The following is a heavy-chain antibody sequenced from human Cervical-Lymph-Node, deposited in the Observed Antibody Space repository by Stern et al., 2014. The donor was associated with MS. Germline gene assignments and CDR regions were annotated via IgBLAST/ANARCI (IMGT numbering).Heavy chain of an antibody. CDR1: GFTFSSYG. D-gene: IGHD1-26*01. CDR2: IWYDGSNK. Sequence: VQLVESGGGVVQPGRSLRLSCAESGFTFSSYGMHWVRQAPGKGLEWLAVIWYDGSNKYYADSVKGRFTISRDNSKNTLYLQMNSLRAEDTAVYYCARDPGVSGAFDIWGQGTMVTVSS. CDR3: ARDPGVSGAFDI. V-gene: IGHV3-33*01. J-gene: IGHJ3*02.